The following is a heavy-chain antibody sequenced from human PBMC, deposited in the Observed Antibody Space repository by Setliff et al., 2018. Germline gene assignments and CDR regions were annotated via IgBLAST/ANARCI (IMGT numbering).Heavy chain of an antibody. V-gene: IGHV4-30-4*08. D-gene: IGHD3-22*01. CDR3: ARESRYYYDNLGTLDY. CDR1: GGSISSGDYY. Sequence: SETLSLTCTVAGGSISSGDYYWSWIRQPPGKGREWIGYIYSSGSTYYNPSLKSRVSISVDTSKNQFSLKLSSVTAADTAVYYCARESRYYYDNLGTLDYWGQGTLVTV. CDR2: IYSSGST. J-gene: IGHJ4*02.